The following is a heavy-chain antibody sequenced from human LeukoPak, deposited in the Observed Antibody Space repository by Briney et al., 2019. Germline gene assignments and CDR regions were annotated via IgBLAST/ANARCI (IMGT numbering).Heavy chain of an antibody. Sequence: PGGSLRLSCAASGFNFGSYWMSWVRQAPGKGLEWVAKMRQDESEKYYVDSVKGRITISRDNAKNSLYLQMNSLRGEDTAVYYCARDARYYYGMDVWGQGTTVTVSS. CDR1: GFNFGSYW. V-gene: IGHV3-7*05. D-gene: IGHD2-15*01. CDR2: MRQDESEK. CDR3: ARDARYYYGMDV. J-gene: IGHJ6*02.